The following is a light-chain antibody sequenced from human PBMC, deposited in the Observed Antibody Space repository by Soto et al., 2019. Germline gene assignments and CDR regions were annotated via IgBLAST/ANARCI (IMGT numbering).Light chain of an antibody. Sequence: EIVFTQSPGTLSLSPGERATLPCRASQSVSSIYLAWYQQKPGQAPRLLIYGASSRATGIPDRFSGSGSGTDFTLTISRLEPEDFAVYYCQQYGSSRWTFGQGTKVDIK. J-gene: IGKJ1*01. V-gene: IGKV3-20*01. CDR3: QQYGSSRWT. CDR1: QSVSSIY. CDR2: GAS.